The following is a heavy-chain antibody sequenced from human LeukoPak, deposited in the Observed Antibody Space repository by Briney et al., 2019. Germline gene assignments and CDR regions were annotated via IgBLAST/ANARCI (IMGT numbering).Heavy chain of an antibody. V-gene: IGHV3-30*18. CDR3: AKDVRALNNYGSGSSGFY. CDR1: GFTFSSYG. J-gene: IGHJ4*02. CDR2: ISYDGSNK. D-gene: IGHD3-10*01. Sequence: GRSLRLSCAASGFTFSSYGMHRVRQAPGKGLEWVAVISYDGSNKYYADPVKGRFTISRDNSKNTLYLQMNSLRVEDTAVYYCAKDVRALNNYGSGSSGFYWGQGTLVTVSS.